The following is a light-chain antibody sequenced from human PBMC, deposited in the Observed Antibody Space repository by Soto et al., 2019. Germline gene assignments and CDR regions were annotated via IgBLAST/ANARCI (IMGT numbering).Light chain of an antibody. CDR2: EGS. J-gene: IGLJ2*01. V-gene: IGLV2-23*03. CDR3: CSYAGSSTFYVV. CDR1: SSDVGSYNL. Sequence: QSALTQPASVSGSPGQSITISCTGTSSDVGSYNLVSWYQQHPGKAPKLMIYEGSKRPSGVSTRFSGSKAGNTASLTISGLQAEDEAEYYCCSYAGSSTFYVVFGGGTKLTVL.